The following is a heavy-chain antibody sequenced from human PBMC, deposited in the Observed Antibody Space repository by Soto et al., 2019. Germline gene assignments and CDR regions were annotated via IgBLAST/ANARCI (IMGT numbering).Heavy chain of an antibody. Sequence: QLQLQESGPGLVKPSETLSLTCTVSGVSISSSSYYWGWIRQPPGKGLEWIGGIYYSGSTYYNPSLKSRVTISVDTSKNQFSLKLSSVTAADTAVYYCARWAVAGFDYWGQGTLVTVSS. D-gene: IGHD6-19*01. CDR1: GVSISSSSYY. CDR2: IYYSGST. J-gene: IGHJ4*02. V-gene: IGHV4-39*01. CDR3: ARWAVAGFDY.